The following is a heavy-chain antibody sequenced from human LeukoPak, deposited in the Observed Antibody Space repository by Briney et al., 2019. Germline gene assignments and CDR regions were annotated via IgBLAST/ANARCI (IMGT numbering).Heavy chain of an antibody. CDR1: GGSFSGYY. CDR2: INHSGST. J-gene: IGHJ6*02. CDR3: ARGPYYYGSGSSFV. D-gene: IGHD3-10*01. V-gene: IGHV4-34*01. Sequence: PSETLSLTCAVYGGSFSGYYWSWIRQPPGKGLEWIGEINHSGSTNYNPSLKSRVTISVDTSKNQFSLKLSSVTAADTAVYYCARGPYYYGSGSSFVWGQGTTVTVSS.